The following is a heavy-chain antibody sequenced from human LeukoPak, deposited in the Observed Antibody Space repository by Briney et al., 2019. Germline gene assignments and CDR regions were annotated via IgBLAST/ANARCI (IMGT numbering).Heavy chain of an antibody. D-gene: IGHD1-7*01. CDR2: IIPILGIA. Sequence: SVKVSCKASGGTFSSYAISWVRQAPGPGLEWMGRIIPILGIANYAQKFQGRVTITADKSTSTAYMELSSLRSEDTAVYYCARSLTGTTPTAQDYWGQGTLVTVSS. CDR1: GGTFSSYA. CDR3: ARSLTGTTPTAQDY. V-gene: IGHV1-69*04. J-gene: IGHJ4*02.